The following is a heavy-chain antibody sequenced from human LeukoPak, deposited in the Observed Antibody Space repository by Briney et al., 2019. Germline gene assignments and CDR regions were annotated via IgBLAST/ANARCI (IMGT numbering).Heavy chain of an antibody. CDR2: IASSGLNT. V-gene: IGHV3-23*01. CDR3: AKDIQLST. D-gene: IGHD5-24*01. J-gene: IGHJ3*01. Sequence: GGSLRVSCAASGFIFDSYWMSWVRQAPGKGLEWVSLIASSGLNTYYADSVKGRFTISRDNSKNTLSLQMNSLRVEDTAIYYCAKDIQLSTWGLGTLVTVSS. CDR1: GFIFDSYW.